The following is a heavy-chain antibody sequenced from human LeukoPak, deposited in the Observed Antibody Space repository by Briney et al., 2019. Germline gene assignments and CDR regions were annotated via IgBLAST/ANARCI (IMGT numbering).Heavy chain of an antibody. J-gene: IGHJ3*02. Sequence: PGGSLRLSCAASGFTFSSYAMSWVRQAPGKGLEWVSAISGSGGSTYYADSVKGRFTISRDNSKNTLYLQMNSLRAEDTAVYYCAKDREAYCGGDCYSPDAFDIWGQGTMVTVSS. V-gene: IGHV3-23*01. CDR2: ISGSGGST. CDR3: AKDREAYCGGDCYSPDAFDI. D-gene: IGHD2-21*02. CDR1: GFTFSSYA.